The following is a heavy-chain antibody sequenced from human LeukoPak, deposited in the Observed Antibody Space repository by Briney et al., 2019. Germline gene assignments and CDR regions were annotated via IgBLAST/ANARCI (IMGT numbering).Heavy chain of an antibody. Sequence: ASVKVSCKASGGTFSSYAISWVRQAPGQGLEWMGWINPNSGGTNYAQKFQGRVTMTRDTSISTAYMELSRLRSDDTAVYYCARDFKGYSSGWLFFHFWGQGTLVTVSS. J-gene: IGHJ4*02. CDR1: GGTFSSYA. V-gene: IGHV1-2*02. D-gene: IGHD6-19*01. CDR3: ARDFKGYSSGWLFFHF. CDR2: INPNSGGT.